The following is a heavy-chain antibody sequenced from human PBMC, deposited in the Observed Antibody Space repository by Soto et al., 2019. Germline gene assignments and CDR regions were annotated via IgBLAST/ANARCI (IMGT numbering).Heavy chain of an antibody. CDR3: ARAPARSTATDWYFDL. J-gene: IGHJ2*01. D-gene: IGHD4-17*01. Sequence: QVQLQESGPGLVMPSQTLSLTCTVSGAPISSGGYYWSWIRQHPGQGLEYIGYIYYSGSTFYNPSLKNRVTISLERSKNQFSLKLSSVTAADTAVYYCARAPARSTATDWYFDLWGRGTLVTVSS. CDR2: IYYSGST. CDR1: GAPISSGGYY. V-gene: IGHV4-31*03.